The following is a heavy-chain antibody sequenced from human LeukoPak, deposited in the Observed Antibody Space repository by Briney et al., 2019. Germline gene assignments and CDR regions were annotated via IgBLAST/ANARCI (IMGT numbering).Heavy chain of an antibody. V-gene: IGHV4-34*01. J-gene: IGHJ3*02. CDR2: INHSGST. CDR3: ARHTLSRYYYDSSGDAFDI. D-gene: IGHD3-22*01. Sequence: SETLSLTCAVYGGSFSGYYWSWIRQPPGKGLEWIGEINHSGSTNYNPSLKSRVTISVDTSKNQFSLKLSSVTAAATAVYYCARHTLSRYYYDSSGDAFDIWGQGTMVTVSS. CDR1: GGSFSGYY.